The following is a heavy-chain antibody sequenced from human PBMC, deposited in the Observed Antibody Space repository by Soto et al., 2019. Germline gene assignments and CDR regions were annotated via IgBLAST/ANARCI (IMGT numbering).Heavy chain of an antibody. V-gene: IGHV1-3*05. J-gene: IGHJ4*02. D-gene: IGHD3-3*01. CDR3: ARHMYYDFSSGLFYY. Sequence: QVQLVQSGAEEKKPGASVKVSCKASGYTFTSYAMHWVRQAPGQRLEWMGWINAGNGNTKYSQKFQGRVTITRDTSASTAYMELSSLRSEDTAVYYCARHMYYDFSSGLFYYWGQGTLVTVSS. CDR1: GYTFTSYA. CDR2: INAGNGNT.